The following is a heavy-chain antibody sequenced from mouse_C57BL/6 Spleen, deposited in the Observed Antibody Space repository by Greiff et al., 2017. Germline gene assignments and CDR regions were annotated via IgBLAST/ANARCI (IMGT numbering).Heavy chain of an antibody. CDR3: ARSPNWDGAY. J-gene: IGHJ3*01. Sequence: EVQLQQSGPGLVKPSQSLSLTCSVTGYSITSGYYWNWIRQFPGNKLEWMGYISYDGSNNYNPSLKNRISITRDTSKNQFFLKLNSVTTEDTATYYCARSPNWDGAYWGQGTLVTVSA. CDR1: GYSITSGYY. CDR2: ISYDGSN. V-gene: IGHV3-6*01. D-gene: IGHD4-1*01.